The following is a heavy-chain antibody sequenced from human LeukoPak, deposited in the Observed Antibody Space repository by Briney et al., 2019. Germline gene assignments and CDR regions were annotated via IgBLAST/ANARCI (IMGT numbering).Heavy chain of an antibody. CDR2: INPSGGST. CDR1: GYIFTTYY. Sequence: ASVKVSCKASGYIFTTYYLHWVRQAPGQGLEWMGIINPSGGSTSHAQKFQGRVTITRDTSTSTVYMELSNLRSEDTAGYYCARDRDTNGWAKYYFDYWGQGTLVTVSS. J-gene: IGHJ4*02. D-gene: IGHD6-19*01. V-gene: IGHV1-46*01. CDR3: ARDRDTNGWAKYYFDY.